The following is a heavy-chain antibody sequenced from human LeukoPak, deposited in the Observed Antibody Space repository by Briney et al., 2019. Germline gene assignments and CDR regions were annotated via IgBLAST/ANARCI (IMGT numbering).Heavy chain of an antibody. CDR2: IMPTFDTA. CDR3: ATFYSSGYYYVY. CDR1: GGSFSSYG. J-gene: IGHJ4*02. V-gene: IGHV1-69*05. D-gene: IGHD3-22*01. Sequence: GASVKVSCKASGGSFSSYGFSWVRQAPGQGLEWMGGIMPTFDTANYAQKFQGGVTITMDESTSTSYMELRSLRSEDTAVYYCATFYSSGYYYVYWGQGTLVTVSS.